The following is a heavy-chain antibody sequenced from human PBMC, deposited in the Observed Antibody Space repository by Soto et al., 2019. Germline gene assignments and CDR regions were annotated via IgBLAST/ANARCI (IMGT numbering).Heavy chain of an antibody. CDR2: ISAHNGNT. J-gene: IGHJ4*01. Sequence: QVHLVQSGAEVKKPGASVKVSCKGSGYTFTSYGITWVRQAPGQGLEWMGWISAHNGNTDYAQKLQGRVTVTRDTSTSTADMELRSLRSDDTAVYYCARGRYGDYWGHGALVTVS. CDR1: GYTFTSYG. D-gene: IGHD1-1*01. CDR3: ARGRYGDY. V-gene: IGHV1-18*01.